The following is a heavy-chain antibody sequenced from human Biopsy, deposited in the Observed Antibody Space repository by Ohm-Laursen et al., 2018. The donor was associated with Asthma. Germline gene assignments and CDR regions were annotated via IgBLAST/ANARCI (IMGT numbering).Heavy chain of an antibody. V-gene: IGHV3-21*04. J-gene: IGHJ4*02. CDR2: ISSSSSYI. D-gene: IGHD3-9*01. CDR1: GFTFSSYS. CDR3: AKDRDYDILTGPPGFDY. Sequence: GSLRLSCAASGFTFSSYSMNWGRQAPGKGLEWVSSISSSSSYIYYADSVKGRFTISRDNSKNTLYLQMNSLRAEDTAVYYCAKDRDYDILTGPPGFDYWGQGTLVTVSS.